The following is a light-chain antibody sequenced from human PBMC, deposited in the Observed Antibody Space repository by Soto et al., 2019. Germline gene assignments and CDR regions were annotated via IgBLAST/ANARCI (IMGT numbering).Light chain of an antibody. CDR2: GAS. CDR1: QSVSSN. Sequence: EIVMTQSPATLSVSPGERATLSCRASQSVSSNLAWYQQKPGQAPRLLIYGASTRATGIPARFSGSGSGTEFPLTISSLQSEDFAVYSCQQYNHWLGTFGQGTKVDLK. CDR3: QQYNHWLGT. V-gene: IGKV3-15*01. J-gene: IGKJ1*01.